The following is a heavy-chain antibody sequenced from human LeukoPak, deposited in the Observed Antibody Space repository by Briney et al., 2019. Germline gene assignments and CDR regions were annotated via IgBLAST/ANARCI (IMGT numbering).Heavy chain of an antibody. Sequence: SQTLSLTCTVSGGSISSASYYWSWIRQPAGTGLEWIGRIYTSGSTNYNPSLKSRVTISIDTSKNQFSLKLSSVTAADTAVYYCARRYGDYRYGWFDPWGQGTLVTVSS. V-gene: IGHV4-61*02. CDR3: ARRYGDYRYGWFDP. CDR1: GGSISSASYY. J-gene: IGHJ5*02. CDR2: IYTSGST. D-gene: IGHD4-17*01.